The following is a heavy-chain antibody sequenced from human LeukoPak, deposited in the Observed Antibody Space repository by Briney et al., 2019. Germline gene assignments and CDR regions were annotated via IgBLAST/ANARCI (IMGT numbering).Heavy chain of an antibody. CDR3: ARDASYYDILTGYSPNYYGMDV. D-gene: IGHD3-9*01. Sequence: GGSLRLSCAASGFTFSSYGMHWVRQAPGKGLEWVAFIRYDGSNKYYADSVKGRFTISRDNSKNTLYLQMNSLRAEDTAVYYCARDASYYDILTGYSPNYYGMDVWGQGTTVTVSS. V-gene: IGHV3-30*02. CDR2: IRYDGSNK. J-gene: IGHJ6*02. CDR1: GFTFSSYG.